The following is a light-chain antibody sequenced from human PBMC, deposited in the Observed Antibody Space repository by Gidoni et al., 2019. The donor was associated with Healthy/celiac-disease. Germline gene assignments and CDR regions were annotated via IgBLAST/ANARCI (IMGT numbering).Light chain of an antibody. J-gene: IGKJ4*01. CDR2: GAS. CDR3: QQYGSSPPVT. Sequence: EIVLTQSPGTLSLSRGERATLSCRASQSVSSSYLAWYQQKPGQAPRLLIYGASSRATGIPDRFSGSRSGTDFTLTISRLEPEDFAVYYCQQYGSSPPVTFGGGTKVEIK. V-gene: IGKV3-20*01. CDR1: QSVSSSY.